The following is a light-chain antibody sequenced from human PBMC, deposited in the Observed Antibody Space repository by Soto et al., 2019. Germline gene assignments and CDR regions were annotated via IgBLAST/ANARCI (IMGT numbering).Light chain of an antibody. CDR1: SSDVGNNY. V-gene: IGLV1-51*02. Sequence: QSVLTQPPSVSAAPGQKVTISCSGRSSDVGNNYVSWYQLLPVTSPTLLIYETNKRQSVIPDRFSASKSATSATLDITGRQAGDEGDYYCGTWDSSVSADVFGTGTKRTVL. CDR3: GTWDSSVSADV. CDR2: ETN. J-gene: IGLJ1*01.